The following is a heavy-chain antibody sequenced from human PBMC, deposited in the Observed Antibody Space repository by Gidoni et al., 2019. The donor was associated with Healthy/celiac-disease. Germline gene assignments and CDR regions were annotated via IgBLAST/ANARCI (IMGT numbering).Heavy chain of an antibody. Sequence: EVQLLESGGGLVQPGGSLRLSCAASGFTFSSSAMSWVRQAPGKGLEWVSAISGSGGSTYYADSVKGRFTISRDNSKNTLYLQMNSLRAEDTAVYYCAKDMELLWFGELSSSFDYWGQGTLVTVSS. J-gene: IGHJ4*02. D-gene: IGHD3-10*01. V-gene: IGHV3-23*01. CDR1: GFTFSSSA. CDR3: AKDMELLWFGELSSSFDY. CDR2: ISGSGGST.